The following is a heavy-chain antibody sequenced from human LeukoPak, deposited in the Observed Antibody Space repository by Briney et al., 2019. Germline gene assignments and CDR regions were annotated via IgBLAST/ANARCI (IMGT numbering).Heavy chain of an antibody. CDR2: TNPNTGGT. V-gene: IGHV1-2*02. CDR3: ARAHWTEGVSYPNCYFEY. Sequence: ASVTVSCKASGYSFTADGYYIHWVRQAPGQGLEWMGCTNPNTGGTEYAQKFQGRATMHRKRSITRAYRELSGLRSDDTVVYNGARAHWTEGVSYPNCYFEYWGQGDLVTVSS. J-gene: IGHJ4*02. D-gene: IGHD2-8*01. CDR1: GYSFTADGYY.